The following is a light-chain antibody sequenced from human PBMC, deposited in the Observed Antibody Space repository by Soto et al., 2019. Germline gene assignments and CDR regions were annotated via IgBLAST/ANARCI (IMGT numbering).Light chain of an antibody. CDR3: QQSNTYWT. V-gene: IGKV1-5*03. CDR1: QSIGNW. CDR2: KAS. Sequence: DIQMTQSPSTLSASVGDKVAITCRASQSIGNWLAWYQQKPGKAPKLLIYKASSLETGVPSRFSGSGSGTEFTLTINSLQPDDFATYYCQQSNTYWTFGQGTKVEIE. J-gene: IGKJ1*01.